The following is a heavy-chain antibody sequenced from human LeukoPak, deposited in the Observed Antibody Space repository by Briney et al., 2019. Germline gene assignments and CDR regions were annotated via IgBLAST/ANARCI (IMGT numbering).Heavy chain of an antibody. V-gene: IGHV3-74*01. CDR1: GFTFRNYW. J-gene: IGHJ4*02. D-gene: IGHD1-20*01. CDR2: INSDGINT. Sequence: GGSLRLSCAASGFTFRNYWMHWVRHAPGRGLVWVSRINSDGINTSYADSVKGRFTISRDNAKNTLNLQMNSLRAEDTAVYYCAGAWYNWNARYFDYWGQGTLVTVSS. CDR3: AGAWYNWNARYFDY.